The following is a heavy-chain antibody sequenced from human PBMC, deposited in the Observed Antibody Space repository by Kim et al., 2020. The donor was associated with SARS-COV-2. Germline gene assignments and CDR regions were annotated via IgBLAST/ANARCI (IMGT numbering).Heavy chain of an antibody. Sequence: ASVKVSCKASGYTFTSYGISWVRQAPGQGLEWMGWISAYNGNTNYAQKLQGRVTMTTDTSTSTAYMELRSLRSDDTAVYYCAVLYGSGGYYGMDVWGQGTTVTVSS. CDR2: ISAYNGNT. V-gene: IGHV1-18*01. CDR1: GYTFTSYG. CDR3: AVLYGSGGYYGMDV. J-gene: IGHJ6*02. D-gene: IGHD3-10*01.